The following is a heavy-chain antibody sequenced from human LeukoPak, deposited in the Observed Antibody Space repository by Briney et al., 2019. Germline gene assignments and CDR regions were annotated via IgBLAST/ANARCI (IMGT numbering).Heavy chain of an antibody. CDR3: ARRDCGGDCHSSFYYYYGMDV. CDR1: GGTFSSYA. J-gene: IGHJ6*02. V-gene: IGHV1-69*13. CDR2: TIPIFGTG. D-gene: IGHD2-21*02. Sequence: SVKVSCKASGGTFSSYAISWVRQAPGQGLEWMGGTIPIFGTGYYAQKFQGRLTITADEPTSTAYMELSSLRSEDTADYFCARRDCGGDCHSSFYYYYGMDVWGQGTTVTVSS.